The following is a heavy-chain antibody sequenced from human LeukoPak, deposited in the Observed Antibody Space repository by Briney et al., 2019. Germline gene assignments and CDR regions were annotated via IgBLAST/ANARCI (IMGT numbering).Heavy chain of an antibody. CDR1: GFTSTNYW. CDR3: ARDRYDIVTGYNPLGAFDL. CDR2: INIDGSSI. Sequence: PGGSLRLSCAASGFTSTNYWMHWVRQAPEKGLVWVSRINIDGSSISYVDSVKGRFTISRDNAKNTLYLQMNSLRAEDTAVHYCARDRYDIVTGYNPLGAFDLWGQGTMVTVSS. D-gene: IGHD3-9*01. V-gene: IGHV3-74*01. J-gene: IGHJ3*01.